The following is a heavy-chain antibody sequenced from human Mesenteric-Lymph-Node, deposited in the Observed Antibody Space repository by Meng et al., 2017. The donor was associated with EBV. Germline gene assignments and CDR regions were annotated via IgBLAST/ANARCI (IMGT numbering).Heavy chain of an antibody. V-gene: IGHV3-21*04. Sequence: VVLVESGGGRFKPGGYLRLSCAAYGFTFSRYIMSWVRQAPGKGLEWVSSISDSSSDIYYADSVTGRFTISRDNAKNSLYLHMNSLRADDTAVYYCARSPSGYTYGSRFDYWGQGTLVTVSS. J-gene: IGHJ4*02. CDR1: GFTFSRYI. CDR3: ARSPSGYTYGSRFDY. D-gene: IGHD5-18*01. CDR2: ISDSSSDI.